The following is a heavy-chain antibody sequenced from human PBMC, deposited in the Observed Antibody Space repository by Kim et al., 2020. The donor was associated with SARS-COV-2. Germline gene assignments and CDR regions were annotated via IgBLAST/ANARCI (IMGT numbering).Heavy chain of an antibody. CDR1: GGSISSYY. Sequence: SETLSLTCTVSGGSISSYYWSWIRQPPGKGLEWIGYIYYSGSTNYNPSLKSRVTISVDTSKNQFSLKLSSVTAADTAVYYCARGVRSSSWYLSGWFDPWGQGTLVTVSS. CDR2: IYYSGST. J-gene: IGHJ5*02. CDR3: ARGVRSSSWYLSGWFDP. V-gene: IGHV4-59*01. D-gene: IGHD6-13*01.